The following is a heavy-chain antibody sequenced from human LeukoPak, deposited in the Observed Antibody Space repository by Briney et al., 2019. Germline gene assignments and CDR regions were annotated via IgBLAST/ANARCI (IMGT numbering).Heavy chain of an antibody. CDR2: IYYSGST. Sequence: PSQTLSLTCTVSGGSISSYYWSWIRQPPGKGLEWIGYIYYSGSTNYNPSLKSRVTISVDTSKNQFSLKLSSVTAADTAVYYCARGYYVISTVFWYYYYLDVWGKGSTVTVSS. CDR3: ARGYYVISTVFWYYYYLDV. J-gene: IGHJ6*03. D-gene: IGHD3-22*01. CDR1: GGSISSYY. V-gene: IGHV4-59*01.